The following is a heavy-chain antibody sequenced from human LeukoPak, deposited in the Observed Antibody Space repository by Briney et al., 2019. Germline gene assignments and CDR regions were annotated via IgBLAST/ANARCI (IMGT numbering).Heavy chain of an antibody. V-gene: IGHV4-61*01. CDR3: ARDTGYCSGGSCYHNYFDY. CDR2: IYYTGNT. Sequence: SETLSLTCTVSGVSVSSGSNYWSWIRQPPGKGLEWIGYIYYTGNTNYNPSLKSRVTISVDTSKNQFSLKLSSVTAADTAVYYCARDTGYCSGGSCYHNYFDYWGQGTLVTVSS. CDR1: GVSVSSGSNY. J-gene: IGHJ4*02. D-gene: IGHD2-15*01.